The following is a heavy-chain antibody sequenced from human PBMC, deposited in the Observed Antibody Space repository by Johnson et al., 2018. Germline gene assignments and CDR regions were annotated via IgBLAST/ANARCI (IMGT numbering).Heavy chain of an antibody. Sequence: QVQLQESGPGLVKPSQTLSLTCQVSGASITSGSNFWSWIRQSAGKGLEWLGHIYVDGTTTYNPSLGNRVTISLAAAENQYSRSLTSVTAADTAIYYCARSPLLYSIPSMDVWGRGTTVTVSP. CDR1: GASITSGSNF. CDR2: IYVDGTT. CDR3: ARSPLLYSIPSMDV. V-gene: IGHV4-61*02. J-gene: IGHJ6*04. D-gene: IGHD2-8*01.